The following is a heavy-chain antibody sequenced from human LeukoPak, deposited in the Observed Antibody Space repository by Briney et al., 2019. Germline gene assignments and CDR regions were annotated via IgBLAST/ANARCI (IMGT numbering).Heavy chain of an antibody. CDR3: ARGGGYSYGLGI. V-gene: IGHV1-69*13. Sequence: WASVKVSCTASGGTFSSYAISWVRQAPGQGLEWMGGIIPIFGTANYAQKFQGRVTITADESTSTAYMELSSLRSEDTAVYYCARGGGYSYGLGIWGQGTMVTVSS. D-gene: IGHD5-18*01. CDR2: IIPIFGTA. J-gene: IGHJ3*02. CDR1: GGTFSSYA.